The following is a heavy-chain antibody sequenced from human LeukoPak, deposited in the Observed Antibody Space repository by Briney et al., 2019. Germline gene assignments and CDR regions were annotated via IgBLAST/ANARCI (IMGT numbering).Heavy chain of an antibody. V-gene: IGHV3-23*01. J-gene: IGHJ4*02. CDR3: ARVETGSYSL. D-gene: IGHD1-26*01. CDR1: GFTFSSSA. Sequence: QAGGSLRLSCAASGFTFSSSAMSWVRQAPGKGLEWVSVISGSGVNTYYADSVKGRFTISRDNSQNTQYLQMNSLRAEDTAVYYCARVETGSYSLWGQGTLVTVSS. CDR2: ISGSGVNT.